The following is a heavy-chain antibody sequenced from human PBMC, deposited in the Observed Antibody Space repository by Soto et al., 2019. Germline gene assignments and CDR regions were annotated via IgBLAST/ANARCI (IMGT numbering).Heavy chain of an antibody. D-gene: IGHD6-6*01. CDR3: ARRARPDFYYMDV. Sequence: SLRLSCAASGFTLSGYAMDWVRQAPGKGLEYVSGISSNGVGTYYANSVQGRFTISRDNSKNTVYLQMGSLRPEDMAVYYCARRARPDFYYMDVWGKGTTVTVAS. CDR1: GFTLSGYA. CDR2: ISSNGVGT. V-gene: IGHV3-64*01. J-gene: IGHJ6*03.